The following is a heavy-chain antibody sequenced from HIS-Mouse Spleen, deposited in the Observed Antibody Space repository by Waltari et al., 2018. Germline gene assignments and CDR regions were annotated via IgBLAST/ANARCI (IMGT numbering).Heavy chain of an antibody. V-gene: IGHV1-46*03. D-gene: IGHD3-10*01. J-gene: IGHJ4*02. CDR1: GYTFTSYY. CDR2: INPSGGST. Sequence: QVQLVQSGAEVKKPGASVKVSCKASGYTFTSYYMHWVRQAPGQGLEWMGIINPSGGSTSYAQKCQGRVTMTRDTSTSTVYMELSSLRSEDTAVYYCARVSILWFGEFYFDYWGQGTLVTVSS. CDR3: ARVSILWFGEFYFDY.